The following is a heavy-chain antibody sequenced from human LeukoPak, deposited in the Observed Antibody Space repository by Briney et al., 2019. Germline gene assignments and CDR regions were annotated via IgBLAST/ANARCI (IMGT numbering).Heavy chain of an antibody. Sequence: PGGSLRLSCAASGFTFSSYGMHWVRQAPGKGLEWGAFIRYDGSNKYYADSVKGRFTISRDNSKNTLYLQMNSLRAEDTAVYYCAKDSRCGGDCYYFDYWGQGTLVTVSS. CDR2: IRYDGSNK. J-gene: IGHJ4*02. D-gene: IGHD2-21*02. CDR1: GFTFSSYG. V-gene: IGHV3-30*02. CDR3: AKDSRCGGDCYYFDY.